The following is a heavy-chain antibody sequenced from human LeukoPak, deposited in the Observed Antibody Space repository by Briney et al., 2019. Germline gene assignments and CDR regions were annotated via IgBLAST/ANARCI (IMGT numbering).Heavy chain of an antibody. CDR3: ARDWGYCSSTSCHVFDY. D-gene: IGHD2-2*01. J-gene: IGHJ4*02. CDR2: IYSGDNT. V-gene: IGHV3-53*01. Sequence: GGSLRLSCAASGFTVSSNYMSWVRQAPGKGLEWVLVIYSGDNTDYADSVKGRFTISRDNSKNTLYLQMNSLRAEDTGVNYCARDWGYCSSTSCHVFDYWGQGTLVTVSS. CDR1: GFTVSSNY.